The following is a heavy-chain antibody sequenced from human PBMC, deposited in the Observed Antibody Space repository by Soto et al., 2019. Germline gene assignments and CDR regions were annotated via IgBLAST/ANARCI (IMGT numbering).Heavy chain of an antibody. CDR3: ARDTAAAGHDNWFDP. CDR1: GYTFTGYY. J-gene: IGHJ5*02. CDR2: INPNSGGT. V-gene: IGHV1-2*04. Sequence: QVQLVQSGAEVKKPGASVKVSCKASGYTFTGYYMHWVRQAPGQGLEWMGWINPNSGGTNYAQKFQGWVTMTRDTSISTAYMELSRLRSDDTAVYYCARDTAAAGHDNWFDPWGQGTLVTVSS. D-gene: IGHD6-13*01.